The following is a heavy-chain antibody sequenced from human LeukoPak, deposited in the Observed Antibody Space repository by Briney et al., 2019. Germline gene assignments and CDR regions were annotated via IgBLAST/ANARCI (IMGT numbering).Heavy chain of an antibody. Sequence: GGSLRLSCAASGFTFSSYSMNWVRQAPGKGLEWVSSISSSSSYIYYADSVKGRFTISRDNAKNSLYLQMNSLRAEDTAVYYCARAVTAGDLDYGDYEVHYWGQGTLVTVSS. CDR2: ISSSSSYI. V-gene: IGHV3-21*01. CDR3: ARAVTAGDLDYGDYEVHY. CDR1: GFTFSSYS. J-gene: IGHJ4*02. D-gene: IGHD4-17*01.